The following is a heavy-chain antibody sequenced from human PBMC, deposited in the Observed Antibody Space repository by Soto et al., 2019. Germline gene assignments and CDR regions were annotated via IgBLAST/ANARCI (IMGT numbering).Heavy chain of an antibody. CDR2: INTLSSAI. D-gene: IGHD6-19*01. CDR1: GFTFSDYY. J-gene: IGHJ4*02. V-gene: IGHV3-11*01. Sequence: PGGSLRLSCAGSGFTFSDYYMTWIRQAPGKGLEWVSYINTLSSAIYYADSVKGRFTISRDNAKNSLYLQMSSLRAEDTAVYYCARRLQWQLRPLDSWGRGTLVTVSS. CDR3: ARRLQWQLRPLDS.